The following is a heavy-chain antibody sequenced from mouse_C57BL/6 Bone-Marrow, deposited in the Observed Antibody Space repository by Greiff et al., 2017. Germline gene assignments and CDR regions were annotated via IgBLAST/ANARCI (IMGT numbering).Heavy chain of an antibody. CDR1: GYTFTSSG. J-gene: IGHJ4*01. D-gene: IGHD2-4*01. CDR2: IYPRSGNT. V-gene: IGHV1-81*01. Sequence: QVQLQQSGAELARPGASVKLSCKASGYTFTSSGISWVKQRTGQGLEWIGEIYPRSGNTYYNEKFKGKATLTADKSSSTAYMELRSLTSEDSAVYFCARRLRRDYAMDYWGQGTSVTVSS. CDR3: ARRLRRDYAMDY.